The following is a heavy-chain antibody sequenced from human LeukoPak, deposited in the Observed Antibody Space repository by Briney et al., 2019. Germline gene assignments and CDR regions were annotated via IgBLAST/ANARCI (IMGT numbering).Heavy chain of an antibody. CDR3: ARTYDFGRGPPGDAFDN. V-gene: IGHV3-21*01. D-gene: IGHD3-3*01. Sequence: GGSLRLSCAASGFTFSSYSMNWVRQAPGKGLEWVSFISSSSSYIYYADSVKGRFTISRDNAKNSLYLQMNSLRVEDTAVYYCARTYDFGRGPPGDAFDNWGQGTLVTVPS. CDR1: GFTFSSYS. J-gene: IGHJ3*02. CDR2: ISSSSSYI.